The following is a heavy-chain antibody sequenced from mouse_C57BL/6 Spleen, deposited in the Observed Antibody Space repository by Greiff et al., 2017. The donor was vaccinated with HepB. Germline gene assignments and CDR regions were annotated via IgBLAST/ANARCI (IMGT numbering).Heavy chain of an antibody. CDR2: IYPGDGDT. CDR3: ARSDDGYYLDY. Sequence: QVQLQQSGPELVKPGASVKISCKASGYAFSSSWMNWVKQRPGKGLEWIGRIYPGDGDTNYNGKFKGKATLTADKSSSTAYMQLSSLTSEDSAVYFCARSDDGYYLDYWGQGTTLTVSS. D-gene: IGHD2-3*01. V-gene: IGHV1-82*01. CDR1: GYAFSSSW. J-gene: IGHJ2*01.